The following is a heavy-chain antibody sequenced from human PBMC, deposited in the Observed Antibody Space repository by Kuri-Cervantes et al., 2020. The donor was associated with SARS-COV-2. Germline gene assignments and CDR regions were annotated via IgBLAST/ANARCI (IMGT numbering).Heavy chain of an antibody. Sequence: SCAVSGGSISSGGYSWSWIRQPPGKGLEWIGYIYHSGSTYYNPSLKSRVTISVDRSKNQFSLKLSSVTAADTAVYYCARADMIVVVIGAFDIWGQGTMVTVSS. V-gene: IGHV4-30-2*01. D-gene: IGHD3-22*01. CDR2: IYHSGST. CDR3: ARADMIVVVIGAFDI. J-gene: IGHJ3*02. CDR1: GGSISSGGYS.